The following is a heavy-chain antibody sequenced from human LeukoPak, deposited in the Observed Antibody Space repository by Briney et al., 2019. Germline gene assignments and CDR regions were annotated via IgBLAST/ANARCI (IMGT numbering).Heavy chain of an antibody. CDR1: GFSFSRYG. V-gene: IGHV3-33*01. D-gene: IGHD6-19*01. CDR2: IWYNGSKK. Sequence: GGSLRLSCTASGFSFSRYGMHWVRQAPGKGLEWVAVIWYNGSKKYYADSVKGRFTISRDNSKNTVYLQMDSLRAEDTAVYYCARAAVAGSIDYWGQGTLVTVSS. J-gene: IGHJ4*02. CDR3: ARAAVAGSIDY.